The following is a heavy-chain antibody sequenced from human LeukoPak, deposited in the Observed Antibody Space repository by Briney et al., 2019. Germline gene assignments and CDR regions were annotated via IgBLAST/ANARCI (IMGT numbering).Heavy chain of an antibody. D-gene: IGHD1-1*01. J-gene: IGHJ4*02. V-gene: IGHV3-74*01. CDR3: LQHISRGGN. Sequence: GGSLRLSCAASGFSFSTYWMHWVRQVPGKGPEWVSHITPDGSSTNYADSVKGRFTISRDNAKNTLYLQMNSLRDEDTGVFSCLQHISRGGNWGQGTLVTVSS. CDR2: ITPDGSST. CDR1: GFSFSTYW.